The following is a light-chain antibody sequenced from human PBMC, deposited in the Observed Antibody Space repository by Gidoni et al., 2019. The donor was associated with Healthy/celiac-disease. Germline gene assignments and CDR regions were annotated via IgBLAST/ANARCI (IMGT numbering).Light chain of an antibody. Sequence: EIVMTQSPGTLSLSPGERATLSCRASQSVSSSYLAWYQQKPGQAPRLLIFGAASRATGIPDSCSGSWSGTDFTLTISILEPDDFAVYYCQQYGSSETFGQGTKVEIK. V-gene: IGKV3-20*01. J-gene: IGKJ1*01. CDR3: QQYGSSET. CDR2: GAA. CDR1: QSVSSSY.